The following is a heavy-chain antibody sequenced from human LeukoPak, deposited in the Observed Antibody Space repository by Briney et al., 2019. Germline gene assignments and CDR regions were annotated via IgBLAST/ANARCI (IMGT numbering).Heavy chain of an antibody. CDR2: IGDDT. V-gene: IGHV3-23*01. D-gene: IGHD3-10*01. CDR3: ANSEFYVSGKYAGLDN. Sequence: GGSLRLSCAASGLTFSTYVMNWFRQAPGKGLEWFSTIGDDTYYADSVKGRITVSRDNSRNTLYLQMNFLGVEDTAVYYCANSEFYVSGKYAGLDNWGQGTLVTVSS. CDR1: GLTFSTYV. J-gene: IGHJ4*02.